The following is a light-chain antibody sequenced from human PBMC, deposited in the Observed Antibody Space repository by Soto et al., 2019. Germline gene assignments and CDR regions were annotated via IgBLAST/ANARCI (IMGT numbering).Light chain of an antibody. CDR2: GAS. CDR3: QQYGSLPFT. V-gene: IGKV3-20*01. J-gene: IGKJ3*01. CDR1: QNVSSKY. Sequence: EVVLTQSPGTLSLSPGERATLSCRASQNVSSKYVAWYQQIPGQTPRLLIFGASSRATGIPDRFSGSGSGTDFTLTINRLEPEDSAAYYCQQYGSLPFTFGPGTKVDI.